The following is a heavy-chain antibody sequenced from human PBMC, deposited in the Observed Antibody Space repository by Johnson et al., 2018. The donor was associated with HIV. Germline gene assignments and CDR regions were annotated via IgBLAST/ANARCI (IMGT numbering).Heavy chain of an antibody. CDR3: TKGGRTFQHAFDI. V-gene: IGHV3-43D*03. CDR1: GFTFDDHA. Sequence: VQLVESGGVVVQPGGSLRLSCAASGFTFDDHAMHWVRQAPGKVLEWVSLITWDGGSAYYADSVEGRFTISRDNSKKSLYLQMNTLRAEDTALYYCTKGGRTFQHAFDIWGQGTMVTVSS. D-gene: IGHD3-16*01. J-gene: IGHJ3*02. CDR2: ITWDGGSA.